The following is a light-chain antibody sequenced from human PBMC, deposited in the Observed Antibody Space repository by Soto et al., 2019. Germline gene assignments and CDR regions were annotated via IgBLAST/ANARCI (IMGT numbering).Light chain of an antibody. CDR2: DAS. CDR3: QQYGSSIT. CDR1: QSVSSY. Sequence: EIVLTQSPATLSLSPGERATLSSRASQSVSSYLAWNQQEAGQAPRLLIYDASNRATGIPARFSGSGSGTDFTLTISSLEPEDFAVYYCQQYGSSITFGGGTKVDIK. J-gene: IGKJ4*01. V-gene: IGKV3-11*01.